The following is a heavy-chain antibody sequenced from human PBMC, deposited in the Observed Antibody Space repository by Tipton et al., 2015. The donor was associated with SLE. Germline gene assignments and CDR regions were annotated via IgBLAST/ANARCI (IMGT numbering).Heavy chain of an antibody. CDR3: AGTNYDVLTGYHRVDTFDI. Sequence: TLSLTCTVSGGSISSSHYYWDWIRQPPGKGLEWLGSNYSSGGTYYNPSLKSRVTISVDTSKNQFSLELSSVTAADTAVYYCAGTNYDVLTGYHRVDTFDIWGQGTMVTVSS. V-gene: IGHV4-39*07. CDR1: GGSISSSHYY. CDR2: NYSSGGT. D-gene: IGHD3-9*01. J-gene: IGHJ3*02.